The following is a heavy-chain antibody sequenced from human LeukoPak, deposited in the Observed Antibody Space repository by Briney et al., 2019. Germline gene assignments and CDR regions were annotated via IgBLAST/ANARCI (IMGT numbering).Heavy chain of an antibody. D-gene: IGHD2-2*01. J-gene: IGHJ4*02. CDR3: ARDSTYDH. CDR2: INPSGGST. Sequence: ASVKVSCKVSGYTFANYAITWVRQAPGQGLEWMGIINPSGGSTSYAQKFQGRVTMTRDMSTSTVYMELSSLRSEDTAVYYCARDSTYDHWGQGTLVTVSS. V-gene: IGHV1-46*01. CDR1: GYTFANYA.